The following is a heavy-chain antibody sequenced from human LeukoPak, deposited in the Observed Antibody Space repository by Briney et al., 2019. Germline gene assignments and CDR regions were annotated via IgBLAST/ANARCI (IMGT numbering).Heavy chain of an antibody. CDR2: ISYDGSNK. D-gene: IGHD3-22*01. CDR1: GCTFSNDA. CDR3: ARVRVVVNPAIGDY. Sequence: GGPLRLSCAASGCTFSNDAMHWVRQAPGKGLEWVAVISYDGSNKYYADSVKGRFTISRDNSKNTLYLQMNSLRARDTAVYYCARVRVVVNPAIGDYWGQGTLVTVSS. J-gene: IGHJ4*02. V-gene: IGHV3-30*04.